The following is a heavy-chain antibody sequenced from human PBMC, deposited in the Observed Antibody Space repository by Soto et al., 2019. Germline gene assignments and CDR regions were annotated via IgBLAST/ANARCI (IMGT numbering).Heavy chain of an antibody. CDR2: INTDGSTT. Sequence: GGSLRLSCAASGFTFSSHWMHWVRQAPGKGLVWVSRINTDGSTTNYADYVKGRFTISRDNSKNTLYLQMNSLRAEDTAVYYCLRTRVTGYYPYWGQGTLVTVSS. CDR3: LRTRVTGYYPY. J-gene: IGHJ4*02. D-gene: IGHD3-9*01. V-gene: IGHV3-74*01. CDR1: GFTFSSHW.